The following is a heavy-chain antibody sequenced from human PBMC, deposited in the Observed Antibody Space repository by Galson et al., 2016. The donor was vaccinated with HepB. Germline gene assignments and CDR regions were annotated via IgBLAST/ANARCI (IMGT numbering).Heavy chain of an antibody. V-gene: IGHV3-30-3*01. D-gene: IGHD6-13*01. CDR1: GFTFNTYS. J-gene: IGHJ6*02. CDR3: ARSTSDSSTWYVNYYYGMDV. CDR2: ISYDGSDK. Sequence: SLRLSCAASGFTFNTYSIHRVRQAPGKGLEWVAVISYDGSDKDYADSVKGRFTISRDNSKNMLYLQMNSLRNEDTAVYYCARSTSDSSTWYVNYYYGMDVWGQGTTVTVSS.